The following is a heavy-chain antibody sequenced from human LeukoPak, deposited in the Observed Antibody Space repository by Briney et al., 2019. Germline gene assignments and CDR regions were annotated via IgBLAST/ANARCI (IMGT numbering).Heavy chain of an antibody. CDR2: INHSGNT. CDR1: GGSFSGYY. D-gene: IGHD3-3*01. V-gene: IGHV4-34*01. Sequence: KPSETLSLTCAVYGGSFSGYYWSWIRQPPGKGLEWIGEINHSGNTDYNPSLKSRVTISVDTSKNQFSLRLNSVTAADTAVYYCARDYRNRSLFAYYYYMDVWGKGTTVIVSS. CDR3: ARDYRNRSLFAYYYYMDV. J-gene: IGHJ6*03.